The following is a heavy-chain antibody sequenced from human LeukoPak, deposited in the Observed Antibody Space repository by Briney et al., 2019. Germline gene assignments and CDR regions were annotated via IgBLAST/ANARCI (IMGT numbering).Heavy chain of an antibody. CDR1: GYSFTSYW. CDR3: ARQVQSLALGYYYYMDV. Sequence: TGESLKISCKGSGYSFTSYWIGWVRQMPGKGLEWMGIIYPGDSDTRYSPSFQGQVTISADKSISTAYLQWSSLKASDTAMYYCARQVQSLALGYYYYMDVWGKGTTVTVSS. V-gene: IGHV5-51*01. J-gene: IGHJ6*03. D-gene: IGHD1-1*01. CDR2: IYPGDSDT.